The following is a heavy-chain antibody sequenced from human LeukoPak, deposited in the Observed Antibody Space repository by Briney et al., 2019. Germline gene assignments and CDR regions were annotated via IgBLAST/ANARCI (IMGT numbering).Heavy chain of an antibody. J-gene: IGHJ4*02. D-gene: IGHD6-19*01. V-gene: IGHV3-9*01. CDR3: AASGY. CDR1: GLTFDDYA. Sequence: PGGSLRLSCAASGLTFDDYAMHWVRQAPGKGLEWVSGISWNSGSIGYADSVKGRFTISRDNAKNSLYLQMNSLRAEDTALYYCAASGYWGQGTLVTVSS. CDR2: ISWNSGSI.